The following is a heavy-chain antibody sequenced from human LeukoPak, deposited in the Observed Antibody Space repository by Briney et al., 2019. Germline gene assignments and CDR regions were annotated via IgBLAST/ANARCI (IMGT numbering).Heavy chain of an antibody. J-gene: IGHJ4*02. CDR1: GYTLTELS. V-gene: IGHV1-24*01. CDR2: FDPEDGET. CDR3: ATTVTGNGFDY. D-gene: IGHD4-11*01. Sequence: ASVNVSCKVSGYTLTELSMHWVRPAPGKGLEWMGGFDPEDGETIYAQKFQGRVTMTGDTSTDTAYMELSSLRSEDTAVYYCATTVTGNGFDYWGQGTLVTVSS.